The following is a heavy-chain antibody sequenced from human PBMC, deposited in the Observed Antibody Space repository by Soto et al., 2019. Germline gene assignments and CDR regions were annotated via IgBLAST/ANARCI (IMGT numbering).Heavy chain of an antibody. V-gene: IGHV4-61*01. CDR1: GGSISSDSYY. D-gene: IGHD1-26*01. Sequence: SETLSLTCTVSGGSISSDSYYWSWIRQPPGKALECIGYIYYTGTTNYNPSLKSRVTISVDTSKNQFSLKLSSVTAADTAVYYCARDSGSYSPSYYGVDVWGQGTTVTVPS. CDR3: ARDSGSYSPSYYGVDV. J-gene: IGHJ6*02. CDR2: IYYTGTT.